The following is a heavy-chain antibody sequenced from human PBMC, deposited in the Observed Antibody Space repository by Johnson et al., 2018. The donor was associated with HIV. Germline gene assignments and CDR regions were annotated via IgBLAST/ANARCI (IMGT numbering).Heavy chain of an antibody. V-gene: IGHV3-74*01. CDR2: INSDGSST. CDR3: ARVRSGRQNVFDI. Sequence: VQLVESGGGLVQPGGSLRLSCAASGFTFSSYWMHWVRQAPGKGLVWVSRINSDGSSTSYADSVKGRFTISRDNSRNTLYLQMNSLRAEDTAVYYCARVRSGRQNVFDIWGQGTMVTVSS. J-gene: IGHJ3*02. CDR1: GFTFSSYW. D-gene: IGHD1-26*01.